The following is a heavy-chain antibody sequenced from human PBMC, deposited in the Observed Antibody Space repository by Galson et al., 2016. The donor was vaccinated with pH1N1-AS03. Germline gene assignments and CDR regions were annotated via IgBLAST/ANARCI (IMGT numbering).Heavy chain of an antibody. V-gene: IGHV1-2*02. CDR3: ARGDYFGSGTYKPYYAMDV. CDR1: GYTFTEYY. D-gene: IGHD3-10*01. J-gene: IGHJ6*02. CDR2: INPDSGGT. Sequence: SGYTFTEYYMYWVRQAPGRGLEWMGWINPDSGGTKSAQKFQGRVTMTRDTSINTAYMELSSLRSDDTAVYYCARGDYFGSGTYKPYYAMDVWGQGTTVTVSS.